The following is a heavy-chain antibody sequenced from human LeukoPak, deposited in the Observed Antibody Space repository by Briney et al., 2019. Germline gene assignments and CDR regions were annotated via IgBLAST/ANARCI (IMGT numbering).Heavy chain of an antibody. CDR1: GFTFSSYW. J-gene: IGHJ6*03. Sequence: GGSLRLSCAASGFTFSSYWMHWVRQAQGKGLVWVSRINTDGSSTNYADSVKGRFTISRDNAKNTLYLQMNSLRAEDTAVYYCARGHIVVGYYYYMDVWGKGTTVTVSS. CDR3: ARGHIVVGYYYYMDV. V-gene: IGHV3-74*01. CDR2: INTDGSST. D-gene: IGHD2-15*01.